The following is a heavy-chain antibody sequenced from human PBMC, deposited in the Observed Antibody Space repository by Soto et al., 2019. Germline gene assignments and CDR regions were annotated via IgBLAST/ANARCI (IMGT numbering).Heavy chain of an antibody. CDR1: GFTFSSCS. J-gene: IGHJ5*02. D-gene: IGHD3-16*02. V-gene: IGHV3-48*01. CDR3: ARAQDSYYDYIWGSYRDSYHWFDP. CDR2: ISSSSSTI. Sequence: GGSLRLSCAASGFTFSSCSMNWVRQAPGKGLEWVSYISSSSSTIYYADSVKGRFTISRDNAKNSLYLQMNSLRAEDTAVYYCARAQDSYYDYIWGSYRDSYHWFDPWGQGTLVTVSS.